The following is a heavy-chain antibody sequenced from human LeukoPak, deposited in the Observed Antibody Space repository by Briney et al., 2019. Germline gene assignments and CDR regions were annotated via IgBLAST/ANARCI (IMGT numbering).Heavy chain of an antibody. D-gene: IGHD5-24*01. V-gene: IGHV3-30*18. CDR1: GFTFSNYG. CDR2: ISYDGKNK. J-gene: IGHJ4*02. Sequence: PGTSLRLSCAASGFTFSNYGMHWVRQAPGKGLEWVAVISYDGKNKEYSDSVKGRFTISRDNSKNTVSLEMNSLRGEDTAVYYCAKDPFARYNKGYTFDYWGQGLLLSVSS. CDR3: AKDPFARYNKGYTFDY.